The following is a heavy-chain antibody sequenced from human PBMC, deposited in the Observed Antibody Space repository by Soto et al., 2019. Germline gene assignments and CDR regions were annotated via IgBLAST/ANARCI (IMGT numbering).Heavy chain of an antibody. D-gene: IGHD4-17*01. CDR2: IIPIFGTA. CDR3: ARDFGLGDYVSSYGMDV. Sequence: GASVKVCCKASGGTFSSYAISWVRQAHGQGLEWMGGIIPIFGTANYAQKFQGRVTITADESTSTAYMELSSLRSEDTAVYYCARDFGLGDYVSSYGMDVWGQGTTVTVSS. CDR1: GGTFSSYA. J-gene: IGHJ6*02. V-gene: IGHV1-69*13.